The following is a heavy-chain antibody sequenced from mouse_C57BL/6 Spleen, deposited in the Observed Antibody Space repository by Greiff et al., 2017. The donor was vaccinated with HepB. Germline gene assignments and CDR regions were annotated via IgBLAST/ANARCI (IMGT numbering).Heavy chain of an antibody. J-gene: IGHJ4*01. V-gene: IGHV1-39*01. D-gene: IGHD2-3*01. CDR3: AEGLEDGYFYAMDY. CDR1: GYSFTDYN. CDR2: INPNYGTT. Sequence: EVQLQESGPELVKPGASVKISCKASGYSFTDYNMNWVKQSNGKSLEWIGVINPNYGTTSYNQKFKGKATLTVDQSSSTAYMQLNSLTSEDSAVYYCAEGLEDGYFYAMDYWGQGTSVTVSS.